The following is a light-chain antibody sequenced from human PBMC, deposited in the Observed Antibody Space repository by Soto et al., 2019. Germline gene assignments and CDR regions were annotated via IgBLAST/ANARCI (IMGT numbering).Light chain of an antibody. CDR2: GAS. CDR3: QQYGSSPLT. J-gene: IGKJ4*01. Sequence: EIVLTQSPGTLSLSPGERATLSCRASQSVSSSDLAWYQQKPGQAPRLLIYGASSRATGIPARFIGSGSGTDFTVTSSRLEPEGLEVDYWQQYGSSPLTFGGGTKVESK. V-gene: IGKV3-20*01. CDR1: QSVSSSD.